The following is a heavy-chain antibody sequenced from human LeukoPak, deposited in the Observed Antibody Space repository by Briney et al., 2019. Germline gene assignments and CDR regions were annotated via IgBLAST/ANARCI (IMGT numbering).Heavy chain of an antibody. CDR3: ARDRPGGDQLLRYYYYYGMDV. D-gene: IGHD2-15*01. J-gene: IGHJ6*02. Sequence: EGSVRVSCTASGYTFTSYGISWVRQAAGQGLEWMGWISAYNGNTNYAQKLQGRVTMTTDTSTSTAYMELRSLRSDDTAVYYCARDRPGGDQLLRYYYYYGMDVWGQGTTVTVSS. CDR2: ISAYNGNT. CDR1: GYTFTSYG. V-gene: IGHV1-18*01.